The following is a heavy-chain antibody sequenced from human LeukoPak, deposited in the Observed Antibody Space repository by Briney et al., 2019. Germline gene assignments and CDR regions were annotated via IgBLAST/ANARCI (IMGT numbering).Heavy chain of an antibody. Sequence: GGSLRLSCAASGFTVSSNYMGWVRQAPGKGLEWVSVIYSGGSTYYADSVKGRFTISRDNSKNTLYLQMNSLRAEDTAVYYCARDRITMVRGVIRRYFDYWGQGTLVTVSS. J-gene: IGHJ4*02. CDR3: ARDRITMVRGVIRRYFDY. V-gene: IGHV3-53*01. CDR2: IYSGGST. CDR1: GFTVSSNY. D-gene: IGHD3-10*01.